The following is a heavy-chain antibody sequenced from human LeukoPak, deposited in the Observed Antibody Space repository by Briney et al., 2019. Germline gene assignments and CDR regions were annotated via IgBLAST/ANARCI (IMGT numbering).Heavy chain of an antibody. CDR1: GYTFTDYY. Sequence: ASVKVSCKASGYTFTDYYMHWVRQAPGQGLEWMGIINPSGGSTSYAQKFQGRVTMTRDTSTSTVYMELSSLRSEDTAVYYCARGAISCSSTSCYAKSRDSNYYYYYMDVWGKGTTVTVSS. V-gene: IGHV1-46*01. J-gene: IGHJ6*03. CDR2: INPSGGST. D-gene: IGHD2-2*01. CDR3: ARGAISCSSTSCYAKSRDSNYYYYYMDV.